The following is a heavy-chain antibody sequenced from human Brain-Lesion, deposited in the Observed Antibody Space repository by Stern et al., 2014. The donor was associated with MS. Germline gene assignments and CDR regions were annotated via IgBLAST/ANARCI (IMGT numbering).Heavy chain of an antibody. CDR2: IWPGDSDP. J-gene: IGHJ4*02. Sequence: VKLVQSGAAVKKPGESLKISCKGSGYRFTSNWIGWVRKMPGKGLEWMGIIWPGDSDPRYSPSFQGQVTITADKSISTAYLQWSSLQASDTAMYYCARRGDSSSSGFDYWGQGTLVIVSS. CDR1: GYRFTSNW. CDR3: ARRGDSSSSGFDY. D-gene: IGHD6-6*01. V-gene: IGHV5-51*01.